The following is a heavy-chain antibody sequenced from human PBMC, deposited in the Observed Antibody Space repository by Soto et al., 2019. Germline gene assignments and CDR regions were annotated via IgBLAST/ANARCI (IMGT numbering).Heavy chain of an antibody. V-gene: IGHV5-51*01. Sequence: XASLKISGKGSGYRFASYWIAWVRQMPGKGLEWMGIIYPGDSETRYSPSFRGQVTISADKSISTAYLQWASLKASDTAMYFCARGTPYDYWGQGTQVTASS. CDR1: GYRFASYW. CDR3: ARGTPYDY. J-gene: IGHJ4*02. CDR2: IYPGDSET.